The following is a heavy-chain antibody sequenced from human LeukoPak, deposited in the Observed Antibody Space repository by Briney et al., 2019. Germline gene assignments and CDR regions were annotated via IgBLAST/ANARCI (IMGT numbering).Heavy chain of an antibody. Sequence: GGSLRLSCAASGFTFSSYGMHWVRQAPGKGLERVAFIRYDGSNKYYADSVKGRFTISRDNSKNTLYLQMNSLRAEDTAVYYCAKELAVAGALDHWGQGTLVTVSS. CDR3: AKELAVAGALDH. CDR1: GFTFSSYG. D-gene: IGHD6-19*01. J-gene: IGHJ1*01. CDR2: IRYDGSNK. V-gene: IGHV3-30*02.